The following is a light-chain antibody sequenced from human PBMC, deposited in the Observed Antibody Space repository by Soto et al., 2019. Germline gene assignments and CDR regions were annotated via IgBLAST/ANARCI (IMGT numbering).Light chain of an antibody. V-gene: IGLV2-14*01. CDR1: SSDVGGYRH. CDR2: EVS. CDR3: ISQSISGTRV. Sequence: SALTQPASVSGSPGQSITISCTGTSSDVGGYRHVSWYQHHPGKAPKLIIYEVSNRPSGVSNRFSGSKSDYAASLTISGLQTEDEADYYCISQSISGTRVFGTGTKVTVL. J-gene: IGLJ1*01.